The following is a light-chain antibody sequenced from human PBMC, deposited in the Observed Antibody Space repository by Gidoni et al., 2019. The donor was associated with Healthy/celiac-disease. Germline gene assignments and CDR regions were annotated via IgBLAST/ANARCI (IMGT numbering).Light chain of an antibody. CDR3: QQSYSTPKT. CDR1: QSISSY. J-gene: IGKJ1*01. CDR2: AAS. V-gene: IGKV1-39*01. Sequence: DIQMTQSPSSLSASVGDRVTITCRASQSISSYVNWYQQKPGKAPNLLIHAASTSQSGVPSRISGSGSGTDFTLTISSLQPEDFATYYCQQSYSTPKTFGQGTKVEIK.